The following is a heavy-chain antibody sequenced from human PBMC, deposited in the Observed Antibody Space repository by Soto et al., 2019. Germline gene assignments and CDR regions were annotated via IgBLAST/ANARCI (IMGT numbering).Heavy chain of an antibody. V-gene: IGHV1-2*02. CDR3: SREGGSETLQPSYNWFDT. CDR1: LYTFPHYY. D-gene: IGHD6-25*01. J-gene: IGHJ5*02. Sequence: ASDPVPHQASLYTFPHYYILCLEQAPPQGLKFMGWINANNGGAGSTQKSQGKGPVTRDTSTTTVYMELSNLRSDATAVYDCSREGGSETLQPSYNWFDTWGQGTLVTVSS. CDR2: INANNGGA.